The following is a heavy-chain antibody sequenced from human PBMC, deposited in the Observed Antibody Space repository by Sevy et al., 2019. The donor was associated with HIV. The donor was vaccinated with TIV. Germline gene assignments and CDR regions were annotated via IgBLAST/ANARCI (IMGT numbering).Heavy chain of an antibody. CDR3: VGGASIAAACNFAY. CDR2: IWYDGSSK. J-gene: IGHJ4*02. CDR1: GFIFSTYG. Sequence: GGSLRLSCAASGFIFSTYGMHWVRQAPGKGLEWVALIWYDGSSKYYADSVKGRFTISRDNSKNTLDLQMNSLRAEDTAVYYCVGGASIAAACNFAYWGQGTLVTVSS. D-gene: IGHD6-13*01. V-gene: IGHV3-30*02.